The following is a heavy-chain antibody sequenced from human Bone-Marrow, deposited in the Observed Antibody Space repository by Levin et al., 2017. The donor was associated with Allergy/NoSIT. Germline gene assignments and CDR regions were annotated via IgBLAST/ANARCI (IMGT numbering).Heavy chain of an antibody. CDR2: IYPGDSDT. V-gene: IGHV5-51*01. Sequence: LGESLKISCEGSGYRFPNYWIAWVRQMPGKGLEWMGIIYPGDSDTTYSPSFEGQVTISADESIRTAYLQWSSLKASDSDWDYNFCSWDQGTLVTVSS. J-gene: IGHJ4*02. CDR3: FCS. D-gene: IGHD3-10*02. CDR1: GYRFPNYW.